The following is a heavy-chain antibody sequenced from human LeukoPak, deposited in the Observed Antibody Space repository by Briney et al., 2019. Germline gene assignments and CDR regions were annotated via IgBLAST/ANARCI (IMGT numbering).Heavy chain of an antibody. CDR3: AGQLRTGTRNWFDP. CDR2: IYHSGST. J-gene: IGHJ5*02. D-gene: IGHD1-1*01. CDR1: GYSISSGYY. Sequence: PSETLSLTCAVSGYSISSGYYWGWIRQPPGKGLEWIGSIYHSGSTYYNPSLKRRVTISVDTSKNQFSLKLSSVTAADTAVYYCAGQLRTGTRNWFDPWGQGTLVTVSS. V-gene: IGHV4-38-2*01.